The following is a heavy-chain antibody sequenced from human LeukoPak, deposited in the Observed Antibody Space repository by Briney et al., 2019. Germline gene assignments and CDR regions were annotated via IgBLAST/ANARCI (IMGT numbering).Heavy chain of an antibody. CDR2: IYYSGST. CDR1: GGSISSGGYS. D-gene: IGHD2-15*01. CDR3: ARASVGFDY. Sequence: SETLSLTCTVSGGSISSGGYSWSWIRQHPGKGLEWIGYIYYSGSTYYNPSLKSRVTISVDTSKNQFSLKLSSVTAADTAVYYCARASVGFDYWGQGTLVTVSS. J-gene: IGHJ4*02. V-gene: IGHV4-31*03.